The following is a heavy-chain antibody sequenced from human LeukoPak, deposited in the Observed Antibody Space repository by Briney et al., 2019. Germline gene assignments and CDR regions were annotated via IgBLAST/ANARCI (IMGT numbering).Heavy chain of an antibody. J-gene: IGHJ4*02. Sequence: SETLSLTCTVSGGSINNYYWSWLRQPAGKGLEWIGRIYASESTNYNPSLKSRVTIPVDKSKNQVSLNLDPVTAPDTAVYYFARENVDTTFDYWGQGTLVTVSS. CDR3: ARENVDTTFDY. CDR2: IYASEST. CDR1: GGSINNYY. D-gene: IGHD1-1*01. V-gene: IGHV4-4*07.